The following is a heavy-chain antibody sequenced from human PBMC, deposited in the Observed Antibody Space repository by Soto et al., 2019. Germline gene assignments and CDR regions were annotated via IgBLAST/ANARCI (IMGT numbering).Heavy chain of an antibody. CDR1: GYTFTSYG. V-gene: IGHV1-18*01. J-gene: IGHJ5*02. CDR2: ISAYNGNT. CDR3: SRDGVGDWSWFDP. Sequence: ASVKVSCKASGYTFTSYGISRVRQAPGQGLEWMGWISAYNGNTNYAQKLQGRVTMTTDTSTSTAYMELRSLRSDDTAVYYWSRDGVGDWSWFDPWGQGTLVTVSS. D-gene: IGHD2-21*02.